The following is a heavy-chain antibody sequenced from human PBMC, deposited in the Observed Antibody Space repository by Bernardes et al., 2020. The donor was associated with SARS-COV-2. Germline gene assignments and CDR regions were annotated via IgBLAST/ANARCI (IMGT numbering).Heavy chain of an antibody. Sequence: GGSLRLSCTNSGFSFRSYAMSWVRQAPGKGLEWVASISGSGESTEYADSVKGRFTISRDNSRNSLYLQMNSLRVEDTALYYCANWDYDGFLEWFLLYWGHGTLVTVSS. CDR1: GFSFRSYA. D-gene: IGHD3-3*01. J-gene: IGHJ4*01. CDR3: ANWDYDGFLEWFLLY. V-gene: IGHV3-23*01. CDR2: ISGSGEST.